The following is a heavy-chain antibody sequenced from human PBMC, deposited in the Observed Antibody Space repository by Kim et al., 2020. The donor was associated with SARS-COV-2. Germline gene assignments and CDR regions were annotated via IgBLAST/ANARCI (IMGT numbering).Heavy chain of an antibody. D-gene: IGHD3-3*01. Sequence: SETLSLTCTVSGGSISSSSYYWGWIRQPPGKGLEWIGSIYYSGSTYYNPSLKSRVTISVDTSKNQFSLKLSSVTAADTAVYYCARPFSGGYDFWSGYYSSLYFDYWGQGTLVTVSS. CDR2: IYYSGST. CDR3: ARPFSGGYDFWSGYYSSLYFDY. J-gene: IGHJ4*02. CDR1: GGSISSSSYY. V-gene: IGHV4-39*01.